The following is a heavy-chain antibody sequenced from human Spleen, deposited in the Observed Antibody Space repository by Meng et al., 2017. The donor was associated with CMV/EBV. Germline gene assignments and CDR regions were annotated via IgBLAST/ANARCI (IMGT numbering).Heavy chain of an antibody. V-gene: IGHV3-21*01. D-gene: IGHD6-19*01. Sequence: SCAASGFTFSSFTMNWVRQAPGKGLEWISSISSSSSYIYYADSVKGRFTISRDNAKNSLYLQMNSLRAEDTAVYYCARHFSSAGGYWGQGTLVTVSS. CDR1: GFTFSSFT. J-gene: IGHJ4*02. CDR3: ARHFSSAGGY. CDR2: ISSSSSYI.